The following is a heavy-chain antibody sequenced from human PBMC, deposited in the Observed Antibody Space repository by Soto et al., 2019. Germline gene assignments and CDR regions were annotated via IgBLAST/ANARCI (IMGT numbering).Heavy chain of an antibody. J-gene: IGHJ3*02. D-gene: IGHD6-19*01. CDR2: ISSSVDFT. CDR3: ARLGAVASRTFDI. V-gene: IGHV3-11*06. Sequence: PGGSLRLSCAASRFSFSDYYMSWIRQAPGKGLEWVPLISSSVDFTNYADSVKGRFTISRDNAKNSLYLQMYSLRAEDTAVYFCARLGAVASRTFDIWGQGSMVTVSS. CDR1: RFSFSDYY.